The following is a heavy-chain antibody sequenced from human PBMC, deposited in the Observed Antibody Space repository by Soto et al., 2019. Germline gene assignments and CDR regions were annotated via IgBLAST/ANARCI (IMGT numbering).Heavy chain of an antibody. Sequence: EVQRLESGGGLVQPGGSLRLSCAASGFTFSSYAMSWVRQAPGKGLEWVSAISGSGGSTYYAASVKGRFTISKDNSKNTMYLQMNSLRAEDTAVYYCAKAPSRGYSYGSGWFDPWGQGTLVTVSS. J-gene: IGHJ5*02. CDR2: ISGSGGST. CDR1: GFTFSSYA. D-gene: IGHD5-18*01. V-gene: IGHV3-23*01. CDR3: AKAPSRGYSYGSGWFDP.